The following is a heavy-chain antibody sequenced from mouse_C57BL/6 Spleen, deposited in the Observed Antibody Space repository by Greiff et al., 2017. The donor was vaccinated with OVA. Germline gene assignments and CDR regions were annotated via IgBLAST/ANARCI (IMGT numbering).Heavy chain of an antibody. V-gene: IGHV2-2*01. CDR1: GFSLTSYG. CDR2: IWRGGST. J-gene: IGHJ3*01. CDR3: ASPYGYGFAY. Sequence: VQLKQSGPGLVQPSPSLSITCTVSGFSLTSYGVHWVRQSPGQGLEWLGVIWRGGSTDYNAAFISRLSISKDNSKSQVFFKMNSVQADDTAIYYCASPYGYGFAYWGQGTLVTVSA. D-gene: IGHD2-2*01.